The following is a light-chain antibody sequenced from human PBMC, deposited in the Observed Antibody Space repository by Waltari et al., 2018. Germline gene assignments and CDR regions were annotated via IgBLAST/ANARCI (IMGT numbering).Light chain of an antibody. CDR2: AAS. V-gene: IGKV1-12*01. J-gene: IGKJ5*01. CDR3: QQTDTFPRT. Sequence: DIQLTQSPSSVAASVGDTVTITCRASQGISSWLVWYQQKPGKAPKLLIYAASGLPAGVPSRFSGSGSGTDFTLTINSLQPEDFATYYCQQTDTFPRTFGQGTRLEIK. CDR1: QGISSW.